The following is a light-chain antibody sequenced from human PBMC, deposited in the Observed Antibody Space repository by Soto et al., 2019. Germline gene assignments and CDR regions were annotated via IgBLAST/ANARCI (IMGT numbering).Light chain of an antibody. CDR3: QQYNNYST. V-gene: IGKV1-5*03. J-gene: IGKJ1*01. CDR1: QYISTW. CDR2: KAS. Sequence: DIQMTQSPSTLSASVGDRVTITCRASQYISTWLAWYQQKPGKAPKLLIQKASTLESGVPSRFSGSGSGTDFTLTIASLQPDDYATYYCQQYNNYSTFGQGTKVEIK.